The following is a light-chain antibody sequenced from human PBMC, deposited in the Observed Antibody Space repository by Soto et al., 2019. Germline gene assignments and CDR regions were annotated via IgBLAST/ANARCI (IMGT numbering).Light chain of an antibody. CDR3: QQYNSYSGT. CDR1: QSISSW. CDR2: DAS. Sequence: DVQITQSPSTLSASVGDRVTITCRASQSISSWLAWYQQKPGKAPKLLIYDASRLESGVPSRFSGSGSGTEFTLTISNLQPDDFATYYCQQYNSYSGTFGQGTKVEIK. J-gene: IGKJ1*01. V-gene: IGKV1-5*01.